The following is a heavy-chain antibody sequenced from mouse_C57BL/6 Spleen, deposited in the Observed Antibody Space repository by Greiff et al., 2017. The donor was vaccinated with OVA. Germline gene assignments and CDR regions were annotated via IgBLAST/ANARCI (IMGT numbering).Heavy chain of an antibody. CDR1: VFTFSLSS. D-gene: IGHD1-1*01. J-gene: IGHJ2*01. CDR2: ISSGGDYI. Sequence: EVTLVQSGACLVKPGASLTLSCAASVFTFSLSSMSCFRPTPVTCLEWVAYISSGGDYIYYADNVKGRFSISRDNARNTLYLQMSSLKSEDTAMYYCTRDKGDYGEYFDYWGQGTTLTVSS. V-gene: IGHV5-9-1*02. CDR3: TRDKGDYGEYFDY.